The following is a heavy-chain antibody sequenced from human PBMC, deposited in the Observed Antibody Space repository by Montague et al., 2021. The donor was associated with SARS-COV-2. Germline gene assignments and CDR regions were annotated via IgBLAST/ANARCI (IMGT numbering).Heavy chain of an antibody. CDR2: VYYTGKT. Sequence: SETLSLTCNVTGATTNTGTHYWGWIRQPPGKVLEWIGSVYYTGKTYYNPSLKSRVTVPVDTSNNYFSLILTSVTAADTAVYYCARLRQGEDHFDYWGRGTLVTVSS. CDR1: GATTNTGTHY. CDR3: ARLRQGEDHFDY. D-gene: IGHD3-16*01. J-gene: IGHJ4*02. V-gene: IGHV4-39*01.